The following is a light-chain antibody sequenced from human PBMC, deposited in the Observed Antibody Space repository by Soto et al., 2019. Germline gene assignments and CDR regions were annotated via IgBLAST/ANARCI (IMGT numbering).Light chain of an antibody. CDR3: QQYNTWPRT. J-gene: IGKJ1*01. CDR1: QRIGRN. CDR2: AAS. Sequence: EILLTQSPATLSLSPGGSATLSCRASQRIGRNVAWYQQKPGQAPRLLISAASTGAAGVPARFIAAGSGTVFTLTISSLQSEDFAIYYCQQYNTWPRTFGQGTKVDIK. V-gene: IGKV3D-15*01.